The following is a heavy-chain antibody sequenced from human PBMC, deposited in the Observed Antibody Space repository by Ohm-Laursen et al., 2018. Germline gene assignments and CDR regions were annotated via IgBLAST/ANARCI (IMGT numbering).Heavy chain of an antibody. CDR2: ISSSSSYI. CDR1: GFTFSSYS. CDR3: ARDRYYDFWSGSKVLDY. D-gene: IGHD3-3*01. V-gene: IGHV3-21*04. Sequence: GSLRLSCTASGFTFSSYSMNWVRQAPGKGLEWVSSISSSSSYIYYADSVKGRYTISRDNAKNSLYLQMNSLRAEDTAVYYCARDRYYDFWSGSKVLDYWGQGTLVTVSS. J-gene: IGHJ4*02.